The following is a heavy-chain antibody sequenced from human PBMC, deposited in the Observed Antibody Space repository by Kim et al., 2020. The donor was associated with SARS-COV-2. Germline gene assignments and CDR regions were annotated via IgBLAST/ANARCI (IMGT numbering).Heavy chain of an antibody. J-gene: IGHJ4*02. V-gene: IGHV3-30*07. CDR3: AREMGGGNSEYFDY. Sequence: ADPGKGRFTNSRDNSKNTLYLQMNSLGAEDTAVYYCAREMGGGNSEYFDYWGQGTLVTVSS. D-gene: IGHD2-21*02.